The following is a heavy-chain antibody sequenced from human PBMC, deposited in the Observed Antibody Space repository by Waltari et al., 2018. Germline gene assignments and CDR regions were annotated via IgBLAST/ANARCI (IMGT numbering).Heavy chain of an antibody. CDR1: GGSFSGYY. CDR2: INHSGST. V-gene: IGHV4-34*01. D-gene: IGHD6-19*01. Sequence: QVQLQQWGAGLLKPSETLSLTCAVYGGSFSGYYWSWIRQPPGTGLEWIGEINHSGSTNYNPSLKSRVTISVDTSKNQFSLKLSSVTAADTAVYYCARKYSSGWYRGIGYFDYWGQGTLVTVSS. CDR3: ARKYSSGWYRGIGYFDY. J-gene: IGHJ4*02.